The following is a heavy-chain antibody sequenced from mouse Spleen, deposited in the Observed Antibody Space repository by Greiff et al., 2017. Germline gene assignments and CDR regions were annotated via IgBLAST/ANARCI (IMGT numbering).Heavy chain of an antibody. CDR3: TTVSGSSYGFAY. J-gene: IGHJ3*01. Sequence: EVQLQESGAELVRPGASVKLSCTASGFNIKDDYMHWVKQRPEQGLEWIGWIDPENGDTEYASKFQGKATITADTSSNTAYLQLSSLTSEDTAVYYCTTVSGSSYGFAYWGQGTLVTVSA. CDR2: IDPENGDT. CDR1: GFNIKDDY. D-gene: IGHD1-1*01. V-gene: IGHV14-4*01.